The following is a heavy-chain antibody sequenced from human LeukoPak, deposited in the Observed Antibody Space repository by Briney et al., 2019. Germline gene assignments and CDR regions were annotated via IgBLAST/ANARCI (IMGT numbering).Heavy chain of an antibody. D-gene: IGHD3-16*02. CDR2: ISWNSGSI. V-gene: IGHV3-9*01. CDR1: GFTFDDYA. CDR3: AKDWDYVWGSYRYSPSNDAFDI. J-gene: IGHJ3*02. Sequence: GGSLRLSCAASGFTFDDYAMHWVRHAPGKGLEWVSGISWNSGSIGYADSVKGRFTISRDNAKNSLYLQMNSLRAEDTALYYCAKDWDYVWGSYRYSPSNDAFDIWGQGTMVTVSS.